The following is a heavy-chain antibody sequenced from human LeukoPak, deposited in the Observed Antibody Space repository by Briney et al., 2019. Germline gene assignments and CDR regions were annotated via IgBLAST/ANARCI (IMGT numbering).Heavy chain of an antibody. CDR2: FDPEDGET. D-gene: IGHD5-12*01. J-gene: IGHJ5*02. Sequence: ASVKVSCKVSGYTLTELPMHWVRQAPGKGLEWMGGFDPEDGETIYAQKFQGRVTMTEDTSTDTAYMELSSLRSEDTAVYYCATDRLVATVSGFDPWGQGTLVTVSS. CDR3: ATDRLVATVSGFDP. V-gene: IGHV1-24*01. CDR1: GYTLTELP.